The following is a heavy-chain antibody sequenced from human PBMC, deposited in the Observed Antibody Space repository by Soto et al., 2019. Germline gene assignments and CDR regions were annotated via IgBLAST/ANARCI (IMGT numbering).Heavy chain of an antibody. CDR2: IIVSSGRT. J-gene: IGHJ3*01. Sequence: SVKVSGKTSGFTFTNSAVQCVRQARGQLLEWIGWIIVSSGRTNYAREVQERVTISRDTSTATAYMELSGLRSEDTAVYYCVAELYSGGGCCSFDFWGQGTMVTVSS. CDR1: GFTFTNSA. CDR3: VAELYSGGGCCSFDF. V-gene: IGHV1-58*01. D-gene: IGHD2-21*02.